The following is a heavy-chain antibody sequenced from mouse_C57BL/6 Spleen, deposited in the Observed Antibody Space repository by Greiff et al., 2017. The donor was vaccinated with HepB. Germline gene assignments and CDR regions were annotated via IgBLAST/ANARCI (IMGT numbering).Heavy chain of an antibody. D-gene: IGHD2-5*01. V-gene: IGHV1-26*01. Sequence: VQLQQSGPELVKPGASVKISCKASGYTFTDYYMNWVKQSHGKSLEWIGDINPNNGGTSYNQKFKGKATLTVDKSSSTAYMALRSLTSEDSAVYYCARYGSNYYFDYWGQGTTLTVSS. J-gene: IGHJ2*01. CDR1: GYTFTDYY. CDR2: INPNNGGT. CDR3: ARYGSNYYFDY.